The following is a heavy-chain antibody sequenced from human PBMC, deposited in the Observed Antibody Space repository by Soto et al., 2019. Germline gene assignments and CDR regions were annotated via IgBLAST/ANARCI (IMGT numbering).Heavy chain of an antibody. D-gene: IGHD3-16*02. CDR3: TRSAISPYGGLIGPFDY. Sequence: QVQLAQSGAEERKPGASVKVSCEATGYTFTAYAMHWVRQAPGQRLEWMGWINPANGNTKYSQKFQGRLTITSDTSANTVYMELNSLTSEDTAMYYWTRSAISPYGGLIGPFDYWGQGNLVTVSS. CDR1: GYTFTAYA. J-gene: IGHJ4*02. V-gene: IGHV1-3*05. CDR2: INPANGNT.